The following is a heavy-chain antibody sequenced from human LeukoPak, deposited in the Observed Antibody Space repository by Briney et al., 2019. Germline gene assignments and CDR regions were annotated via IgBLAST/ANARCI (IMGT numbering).Heavy chain of an antibody. V-gene: IGHV1-69*13. J-gene: IGHJ6*02. CDR3: VRESTVTSHYYYYGMDV. CDR1: GGTFSSYA. CDR2: IIPIFGTA. D-gene: IGHD4-17*01. Sequence: SVKVSCKASGGTFSSYAISWVRQAPGQGLEWMGGIIPIFGTANYAQKFQGRVTITADEFTSTAYMELSSLRSEDTAVYYCVRESTVTSHYYYYGMDVWGQGTTVTVSS.